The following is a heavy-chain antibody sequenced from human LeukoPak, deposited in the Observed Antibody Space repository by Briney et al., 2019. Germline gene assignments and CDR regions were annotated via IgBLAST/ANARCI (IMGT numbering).Heavy chain of an antibody. J-gene: IGHJ4*02. V-gene: IGHV3-23*01. CDR1: GFTFSSYA. Sequence: GGSLRLSCAASGFTFSSYAMSWVRQAPGKGLEWVSAISGSGGSTYYADSVKGRFTISRDNSKNTLYLQMNSPRAEDTAVYYCAKPVLRYFDWLPQALDYWGQGTLVTVSS. CDR2: ISGSGGST. CDR3: AKPVLRYFDWLPQALDY. D-gene: IGHD3-9*01.